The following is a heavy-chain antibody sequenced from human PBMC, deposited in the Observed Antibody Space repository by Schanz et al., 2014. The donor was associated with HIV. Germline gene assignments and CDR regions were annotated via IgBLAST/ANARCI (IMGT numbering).Heavy chain of an antibody. J-gene: IGHJ4*02. Sequence: QVWLVQSGAEVKKPGASVRVSCKASGYNFGNLDINWVRQATGQGLEWLGWMNPGSGNTGYAWKFQGRVTMTRDTSIRTAYMELSSLRSDDTAVYYCASLVGATGLELDYWGQGTLVTVSS. CDR1: GYNFGNLD. CDR2: MNPGSGNT. CDR3: ASLVGATGLELDY. D-gene: IGHD1-26*01. V-gene: IGHV1-8*02.